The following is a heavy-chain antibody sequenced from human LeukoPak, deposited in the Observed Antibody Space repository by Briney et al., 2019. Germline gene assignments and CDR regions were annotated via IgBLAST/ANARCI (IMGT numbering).Heavy chain of an antibody. CDR1: GDSISSGDYY. CDR3: ARGPRFGELPTGWFDP. V-gene: IGHV4-61*02. D-gene: IGHD3-10*01. J-gene: IGHJ5*02. CDR2: ISSSGST. Sequence: PSETLSLTCTVSGDSISSGDYYWSWIRQPAGKGLEWIGRISSSGSTNYNPSLKSRVTISVDTSKNQFSLKLSSVTAADTAVYYCARGPRFGELPTGWFDPWGQGTLVTVSS.